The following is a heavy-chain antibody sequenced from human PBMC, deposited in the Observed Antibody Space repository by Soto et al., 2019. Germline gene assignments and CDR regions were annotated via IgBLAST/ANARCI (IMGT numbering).Heavy chain of an antibody. CDR2: ICYSGTT. CDR1: GGSMNRGGYY. J-gene: IGHJ4*02. CDR3: ARGVAWGHFAY. D-gene: IGHD7-27*01. Sequence: QVQLQESGPGLVKPSQTLSLTCTVAGGSMNRGGYYWSWVRQRPGEGLEWIGYICYSGTTYYNPSLESRITISIDKSRSQCSLRLTSVTAADTAVYYCARGVAWGHFAYWGQGTLVAVSS. V-gene: IGHV4-31*03.